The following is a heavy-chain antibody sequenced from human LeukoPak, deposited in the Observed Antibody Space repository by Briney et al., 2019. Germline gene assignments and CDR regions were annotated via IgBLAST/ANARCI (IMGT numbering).Heavy chain of an antibody. CDR3: AREGARWEPSFSAFDI. CDR1: GGSFSGYY. CDR2: INHSGST. Sequence: SETLSLTCAVYGGSFSGYYWSWIRQPPGKGLEWIGEINHSGSTNYNPSLKSRVTISVDTSKNQFSLKLSSVTAADTAVYYCAREGARWEPSFSAFDIWGQGTMVTVSS. D-gene: IGHD1-26*01. J-gene: IGHJ3*02. V-gene: IGHV4-34*01.